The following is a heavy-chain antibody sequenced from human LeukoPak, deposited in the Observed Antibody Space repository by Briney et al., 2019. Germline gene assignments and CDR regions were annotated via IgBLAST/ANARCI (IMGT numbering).Heavy chain of an antibody. CDR1: GFTFSSYG. D-gene: IGHD5-12*01. Sequence: GGSLRLSCAASGFTFSSYGMSWVRQAPGKGLEWVSAISGSGGSTYYADSVKGRFTISRDNAKNSLYLQMNSLRAEDTAVYYCARDNIGDAFDIWGQGTMVTVSS. CDR2: ISGSGGST. V-gene: IGHV3-23*01. CDR3: ARDNIGDAFDI. J-gene: IGHJ3*02.